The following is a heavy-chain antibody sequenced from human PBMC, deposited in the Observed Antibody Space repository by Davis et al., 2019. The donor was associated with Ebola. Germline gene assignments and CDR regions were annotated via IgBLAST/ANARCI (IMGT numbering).Heavy chain of an antibody. CDR2: IYHSGST. CDR1: GGSISSSNW. J-gene: IGHJ5*02. D-gene: IGHD6-6*01. V-gene: IGHV4-4*02. CDR3: ARGLGGIAALRRRLTVWFDP. Sequence: PSETLSLTCAVSGGSISSSNWWSWVRQPPGKGLEWIGEIYHSGSTNYNPSLKSRVTISVDTSKNQFSLKLSSVTAADTAVYYCARGLGGIAALRRRLTVWFDPWGQGTLVTVSS.